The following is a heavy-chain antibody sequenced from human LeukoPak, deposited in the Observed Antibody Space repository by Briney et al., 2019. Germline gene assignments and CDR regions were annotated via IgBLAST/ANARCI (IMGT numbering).Heavy chain of an antibody. CDR2: IKYKSGDT. V-gene: IGHV1-2*02. J-gene: IGHJ5*02. CDR3: TRSYGIFNYFDP. D-gene: IGHD4-11*01. Sequence: GASVKVSCKASGYTFTDYHMHWVRQAPGQGLEWMGWIKYKSGDTSYAQKFQGRVTMTRDTSISTVYMEVSRLTSDDTAVYYCTRSYGIFNYFDPWGQGTLVTVSS. CDR1: GYTFTDYH.